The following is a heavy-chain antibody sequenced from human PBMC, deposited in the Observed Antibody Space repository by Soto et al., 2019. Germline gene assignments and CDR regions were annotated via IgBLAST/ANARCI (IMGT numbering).Heavy chain of an antibody. CDR2: ISSNGGST. CDR1: GFTFSSYA. Sequence: GGSLRLSCAASGFTFSSYAMHWVRQAPGKGLEYVSAISSNGGSTYYANSVKGRFTISRDNSKNTLYLQMGSLRAEDMAVYYCARSGSHYDFWSGYPFDYWGQGTLVTVSS. V-gene: IGHV3-64*01. D-gene: IGHD3-3*01. CDR3: ARSGSHYDFWSGYPFDY. J-gene: IGHJ4*02.